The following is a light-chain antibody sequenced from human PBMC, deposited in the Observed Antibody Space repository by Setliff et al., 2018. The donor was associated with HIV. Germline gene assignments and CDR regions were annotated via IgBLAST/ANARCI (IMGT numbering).Light chain of an antibody. CDR3: QVWDSSSDHYV. J-gene: IGLJ1*01. CDR2: DDS. CDR1: NIGIKS. Sequence: ELTQPPSVSLAPGKTARITCGGNNIGIKSVHWYQQKPGQAPVLVVYDDSDRPSGIPGRFSGSKSGNTATLTISRVDAGDEADYYCQVWDSSSDHYVFGTGTKVTVL. V-gene: IGLV3-21*01.